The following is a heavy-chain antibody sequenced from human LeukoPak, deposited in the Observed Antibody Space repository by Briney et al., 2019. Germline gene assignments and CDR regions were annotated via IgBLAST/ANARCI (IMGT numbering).Heavy chain of an antibody. CDR2: INTNTGNP. J-gene: IGHJ1*01. V-gene: IGHV7-4-1*02. CDR1: GYTFTSYA. Sequence: ASVKVSCKASGYTFTSYAMNWVRQAPGQGLEWMGWINTNTGNPTYAQGFTGRFVFSLDTSVSTAYLQISSLKAEDTAVYYCAGESIEWELLEYFQHWGQGTLVTVSS. CDR3: AGESIEWELLEYFQH. D-gene: IGHD1-26*01.